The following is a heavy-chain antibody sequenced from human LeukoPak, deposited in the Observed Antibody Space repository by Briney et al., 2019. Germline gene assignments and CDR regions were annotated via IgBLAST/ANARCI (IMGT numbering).Heavy chain of an antibody. V-gene: IGHV4-39*01. J-gene: IGHJ4*02. D-gene: IGHD3-22*01. Sequence: SETLSLTCTVSGASISSYYWGWIRQPPGKGLEWIGSIYYSGSTYYNPSLKSRVTISVDTSKNQFSLKLSSVTAADTAVYYCARHPPFDYYDSSGYPMGFDYWGQGTLVTVSS. CDR1: GASISSYY. CDR3: ARHPPFDYYDSSGYPMGFDY. CDR2: IYYSGST.